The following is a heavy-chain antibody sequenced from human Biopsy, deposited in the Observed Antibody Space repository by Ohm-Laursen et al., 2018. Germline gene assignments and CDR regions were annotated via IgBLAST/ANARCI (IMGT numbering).Heavy chain of an antibody. V-gene: IGHV3-23*01. D-gene: IGHD2-8*01. CDR2: ISASDDSK. J-gene: IGHJ5*02. Sequence: LRLSCTASGFTFTNYAMSWVRQAPGKGLEWVSSISASDDSKYYGDSVKGRSTISRDSSTNTLYLQMNGLRADDTAVYYCATGPVQMVYANLRGEFASWGQGALVTVSS. CDR1: GFTFTNYA. CDR3: ATGPVQMVYANLRGEFAS.